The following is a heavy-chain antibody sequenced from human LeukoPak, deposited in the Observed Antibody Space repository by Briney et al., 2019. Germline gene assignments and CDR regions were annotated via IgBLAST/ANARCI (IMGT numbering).Heavy chain of an antibody. CDR1: GFTFSNYS. J-gene: IGHJ4*02. Sequence: PGGSLRLSCAASGFTFSNYSMNWVRQAPGEGLEWVANIRQDGGAKNYVDSVKGRFTISRDNAKKSLYLQMNSLRAEDTAVCYCAPPPIAATGNWGQGTLVTVSS. CDR2: IRQDGGAK. D-gene: IGHD6-13*01. CDR3: APPPIAATGN. V-gene: IGHV3-7*01.